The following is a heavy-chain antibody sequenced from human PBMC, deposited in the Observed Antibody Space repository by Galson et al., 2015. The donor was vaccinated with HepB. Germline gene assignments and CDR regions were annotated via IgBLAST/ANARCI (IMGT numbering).Heavy chain of an antibody. J-gene: IGHJ2*01. V-gene: IGHV1-46*01. CDR1: GYTFTSYY. CDR3: ARGLRSPDWYFDL. CDR2: INPSGGST. D-gene: IGHD1-14*01. Sequence: SVKVSCKASGYTFTSYYMHWVRQAPGQGLEWMGIINPSGGSTSYAQKFQGRVTMTRDTSTSTVYMELSSLRSEDTAVYYCARGLRSPDWYFDLWGRGTLVTVST.